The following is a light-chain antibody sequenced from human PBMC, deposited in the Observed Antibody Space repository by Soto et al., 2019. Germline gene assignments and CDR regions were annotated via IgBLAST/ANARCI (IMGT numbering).Light chain of an antibody. V-gene: IGKV1-5*03. Sequence: DIQMTQSPSTLSAYVGDRITITCRASQSISSWLAWYQQKPGKAPNLLIYKASTLGSGVPSRFSGSGSGTEFTLTISSLQPEDFAIYYCQQYNSAITFGQGTRLEIK. J-gene: IGKJ5*01. CDR2: KAS. CDR3: QQYNSAIT. CDR1: QSISSW.